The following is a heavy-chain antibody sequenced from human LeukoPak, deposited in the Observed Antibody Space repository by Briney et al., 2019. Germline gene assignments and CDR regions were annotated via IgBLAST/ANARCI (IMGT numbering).Heavy chain of an antibody. Sequence: PAETLSLTCGVSGGSFSSTNWWTWIRQPPGKGLEWIGEVHLDGRTNFNPSLKSRLTMSVDLSENHVSLKLTSVTAADTAVYYCAREGGFYPPLDYSGQGTLVTVSS. V-gene: IGHV4-4*02. CDR3: AREGGFYPPLDY. CDR2: VHLDGRT. CDR1: GGSFSSTNW. J-gene: IGHJ4*02. D-gene: IGHD6-25*01.